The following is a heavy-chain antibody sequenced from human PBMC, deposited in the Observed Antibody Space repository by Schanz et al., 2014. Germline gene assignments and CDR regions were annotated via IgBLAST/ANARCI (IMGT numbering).Heavy chain of an antibody. V-gene: IGHV3-48*01. Sequence: EMQLLESGGGLVQPGGSLRLSCTASGFTFSSYSMNWVRQAPGKGLEWVSYISGSSRTIYYAGSMKGRFTVSRDNAENALYLQMNSLRAEDTAMYYCAKSLESCPGGRCSRGYFDYWGQGTLVTVSS. J-gene: IGHJ4*02. CDR2: ISGSSRTI. D-gene: IGHD2-8*02. CDR3: AKSLESCPGGRCSRGYFDY. CDR1: GFTFSSYS.